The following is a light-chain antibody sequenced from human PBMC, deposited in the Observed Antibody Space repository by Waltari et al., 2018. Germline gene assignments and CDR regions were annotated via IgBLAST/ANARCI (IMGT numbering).Light chain of an antibody. V-gene: IGLV2-14*03. CDR1: SSDIGGYNY. Sequence: QSALTQPASVSGSPGESLTISCTGTSSDIGGYNYVSWYQQHPGKAPELMIYDVNYRPAGVSNRFSGSKSGNTASLTISGRQAEDEADYYCSSYTTSNIIIFGGGTKLSVL. CDR2: DVN. J-gene: IGLJ2*01. CDR3: SSYTTSNIII.